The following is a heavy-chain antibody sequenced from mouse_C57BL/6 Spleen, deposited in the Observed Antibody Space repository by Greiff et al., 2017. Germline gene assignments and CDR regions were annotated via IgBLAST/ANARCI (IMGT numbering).Heavy chain of an antibody. CDR1: GYAFSSSW. CDR2: IYPGDGDT. D-gene: IGHD2-3*01. Sequence: VQLQQSGPELVKPGASVKISCKASGYAFSSSWMNWVKQRPGKGLEWIGRIYPGDGDTNYNGKFKGKATLTADKSSSTAYMQLSSLTSEDSAVYFCARSEGYDPSYAMDYWGQGTSVTVSS. V-gene: IGHV1-82*01. J-gene: IGHJ4*01. CDR3: ARSEGYDPSYAMDY.